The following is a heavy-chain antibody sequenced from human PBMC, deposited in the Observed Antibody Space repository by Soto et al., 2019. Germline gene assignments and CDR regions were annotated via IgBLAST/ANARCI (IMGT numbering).Heavy chain of an antibody. D-gene: IGHD3-16*01. CDR3: ARWSRRLGGWGIDP. V-gene: IGHV4-4*07. CDR1: GDPITTDF. Sequence: QVQLQESGPGLVKPSETLSLTCTISGDPITTDFWTWIRQPSGKGLEWITRISSNGIVYNPSLHSRVPVSADKPKKQISLRRTPVTAADTAVYYCARWSRRLGGWGIDPWAQGTLVTVSS. J-gene: IGHJ5*02. CDR2: ISSNGI.